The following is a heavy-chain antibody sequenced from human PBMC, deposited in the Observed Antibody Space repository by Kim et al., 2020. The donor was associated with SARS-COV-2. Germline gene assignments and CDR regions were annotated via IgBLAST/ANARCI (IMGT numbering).Heavy chain of an antibody. CDR3: AKAFIKSSSWSFDS. J-gene: IGHJ4*02. D-gene: IGHD6-13*01. Sequence: ADSVRGRFTYSRDNSKNTLYLQMNSLRAEDTAVYYCAKAFIKSSSWSFDSWGQGTLVTVSS. V-gene: IGHV3-33*06.